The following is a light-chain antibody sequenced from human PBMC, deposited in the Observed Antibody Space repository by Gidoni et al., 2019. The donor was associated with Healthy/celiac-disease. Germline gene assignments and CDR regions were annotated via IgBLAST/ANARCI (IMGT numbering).Light chain of an antibody. Sequence: DIVMTQSPDSLHESLGERATINCKYSQSALYSSNNKNYLAWYQQKPGQPPKLLIYWASTRESGVPDRFSGSGSGTDFTLTISSLQAEDVAVYYCQQYYSTPQTFGQGTKVEIK. CDR2: WAS. CDR3: QQYYSTPQT. CDR1: QSALYSSNNKNY. J-gene: IGKJ1*01. V-gene: IGKV4-1*01.